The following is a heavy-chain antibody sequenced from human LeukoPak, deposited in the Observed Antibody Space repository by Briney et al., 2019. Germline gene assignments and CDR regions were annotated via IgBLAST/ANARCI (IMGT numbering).Heavy chain of an antibody. J-gene: IGHJ4*02. V-gene: IGHV3-21*01. CDR3: ARAGYSSSWTPRYFDY. D-gene: IGHD6-13*01. CDR2: ISSSSGYI. CDR1: GFTFSSYA. Sequence: PGGSLRLSCAASGFTFSSYAMSWVRQAPGKGLEWVSSISSSSGYIYYADSVKGRFTISRDNAKNSLYLQMNSLRAEDTAVYYCARAGYSSSWTPRYFDYWGQGTLVTVPS.